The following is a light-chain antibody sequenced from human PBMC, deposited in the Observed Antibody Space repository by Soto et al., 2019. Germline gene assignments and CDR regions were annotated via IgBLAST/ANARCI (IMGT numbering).Light chain of an antibody. Sequence: EIVLTQSPATLSLSPGERATLSCRASQSVSSYLAWYQQKPGQAPRLPIYGASSRATGVPDRVSGSGSGTDFTLTINRLEPEDFAVYYCQQYGNFPYTFGQGTKVDIK. CDR3: QQYGNFPYT. V-gene: IGKV3-20*01. J-gene: IGKJ2*01. CDR1: QSVSSY. CDR2: GAS.